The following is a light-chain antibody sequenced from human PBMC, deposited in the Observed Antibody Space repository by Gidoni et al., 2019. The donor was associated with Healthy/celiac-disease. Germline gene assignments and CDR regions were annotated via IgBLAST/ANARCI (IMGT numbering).Light chain of an antibody. Sequence: SYVPIQPPSVSASPGQTARITCSGDALPKKYAYWYQQKSGQAPVLVIYEDSKRPSGIPERFSGSSSGTMATLTISGAQVEDEADYYCYSTDSSGNHRVFGGGTKLTVL. CDR3: YSTDSSGNHRV. CDR2: EDS. J-gene: IGLJ3*02. CDR1: ALPKKY. V-gene: IGLV3-10*01.